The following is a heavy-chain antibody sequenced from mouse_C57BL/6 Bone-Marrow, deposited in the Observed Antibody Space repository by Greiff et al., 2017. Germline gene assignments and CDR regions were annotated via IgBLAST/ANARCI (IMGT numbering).Heavy chain of an antibody. V-gene: IGHV14-2*01. J-gene: IGHJ3*01. CDR1: GFNIKDYY. D-gene: IGHD2-12*01. Sequence: VQLQQSGAELVKPGASVKLSCTASGFNIKDYYMHWVKQRTEQGLEWIGRIDPEDGETKYAPKFQGKATLTADKSSNSAYLQLSSLTSEAAAVDYCARALYSVWGCAYWGQGTLVTVSA. CDR3: ARALYSVWGCAY. CDR2: IDPEDGET.